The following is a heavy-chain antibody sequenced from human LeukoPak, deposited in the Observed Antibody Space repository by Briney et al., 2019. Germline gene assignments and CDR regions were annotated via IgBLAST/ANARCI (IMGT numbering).Heavy chain of an antibody. Sequence: GGSLRLSCAASGFTFDDYGMSWVRQAPGKGLKWVSGINWNGGSTGYADSVKGRFTISRDNAKNSLYLQMNSLRAEDTALYHCARDSTGNKRAFDIWGQGTMVTVSS. CDR3: ARDSTGNKRAFDI. D-gene: IGHD1/OR15-1a*01. CDR2: INWNGGST. V-gene: IGHV3-20*01. J-gene: IGHJ3*02. CDR1: GFTFDDYG.